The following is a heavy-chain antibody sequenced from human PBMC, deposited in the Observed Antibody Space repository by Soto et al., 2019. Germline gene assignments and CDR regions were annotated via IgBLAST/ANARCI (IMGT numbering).Heavy chain of an antibody. CDR1: GFTFSSYA. V-gene: IGHV3-23*01. CDR2: ISGSGGST. CDR3: AKDREGRYCSGGSCRRYWYFDL. Sequence: EVQLWESGGGLVQPGGSLRLSCAASGFTFSSYAMSWVRQAPGKGLEWVSAISGSGGSTYYADSVKGRFTISRDNSKNTLYLQMNSLRAEDTAVYYCAKDREGRYCSGGSCRRYWYFDLWGRGTLVTVSS. J-gene: IGHJ2*01. D-gene: IGHD2-15*01.